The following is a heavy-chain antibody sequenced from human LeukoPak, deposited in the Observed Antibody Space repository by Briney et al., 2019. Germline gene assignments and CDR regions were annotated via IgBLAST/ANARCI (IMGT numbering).Heavy chain of an antibody. J-gene: IGHJ4*02. CDR1: GFTFSSYG. Sequence: GRSLRLSCAASGFTFSSYGMHWVRQAPGKGLEWVAVISYDGSNKYYADCVKGRFTISRDNSKNTPYLQMNGLRAEDTAVYYCVGLWFGELFYFDYWGQGTLVTVSS. D-gene: IGHD3-10*01. V-gene: IGHV3-30*03. CDR2: ISYDGSNK. CDR3: VGLWFGELFYFDY.